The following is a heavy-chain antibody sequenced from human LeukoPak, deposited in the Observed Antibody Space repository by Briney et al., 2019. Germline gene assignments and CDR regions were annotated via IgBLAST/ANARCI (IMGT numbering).Heavy chain of an antibody. CDR3: ANPGYDFWSGYFYGMDV. V-gene: IGHV3-23*01. D-gene: IGHD3-3*01. CDR2: ISGSGGST. CDR1: GLTFSSYA. J-gene: IGHJ6*02. Sequence: QPGGSLRLPCAASGLTFSSYAMSWVRQAPGKGLEWVSAISGSGGSTYYADSVKGRFTISRDNSKNTLYLQMNSLRAEDTAVYYCANPGYDFWSGYFYGMDVWGQGTTVTVSS.